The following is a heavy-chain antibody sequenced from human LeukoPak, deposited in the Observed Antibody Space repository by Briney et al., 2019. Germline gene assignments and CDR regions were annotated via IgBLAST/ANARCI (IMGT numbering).Heavy chain of an antibody. CDR1: GFTFSSYG. D-gene: IGHD3-22*01. CDR3: AKDRAMVITLYAFDI. J-gene: IGHJ3*02. V-gene: IGHV3-30*02. CDR2: IRYDGSNK. Sequence: PGGSLRLSCAASGFTFSSYGMHWVRQAPGKGLEWVAFIRYDGSNKYYADSVKGRFTISRDNSKNTLYLQMNSLRAEDTAVYYCAKDRAMVITLYAFDIWGQGTMVTVSS.